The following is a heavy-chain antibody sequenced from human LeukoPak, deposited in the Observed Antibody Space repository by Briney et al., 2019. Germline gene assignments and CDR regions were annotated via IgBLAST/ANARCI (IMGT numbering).Heavy chain of an antibody. Sequence: GGSLRLSCAASGFTFSSYAMHWVRQAPGKGLEWVAVISYDGSNKYYADSVKGRFTISRDNSKNTLYLQMNSLGAEDTAVYYCARVLSAWGSSTSCFGYWGQGTLVTVSS. J-gene: IGHJ4*02. CDR2: ISYDGSNK. V-gene: IGHV3-30-3*01. D-gene: IGHD2-2*01. CDR1: GFTFSSYA. CDR3: ARVLSAWGSSTSCFGY.